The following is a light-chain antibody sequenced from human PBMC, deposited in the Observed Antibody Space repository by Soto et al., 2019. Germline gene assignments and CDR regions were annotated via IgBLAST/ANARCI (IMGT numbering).Light chain of an antibody. Sequence: QSALTQPPSASGSPGQSVTISCTGTSSDVGAYNYVSWYQQHPGKAPKLLIYEVTKRPSGVPDRFSGSKSGNTASLTVSGLQAEDEADYYCSSYAGSNNLVFGGGTKLTFL. J-gene: IGLJ2*01. CDR3: SSYAGSNNLV. CDR2: EVT. CDR1: SSDVGAYNY. V-gene: IGLV2-8*01.